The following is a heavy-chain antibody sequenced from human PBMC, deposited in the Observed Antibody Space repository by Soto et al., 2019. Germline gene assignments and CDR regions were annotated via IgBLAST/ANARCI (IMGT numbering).Heavy chain of an antibody. D-gene: IGHD6-13*01. CDR1: GFTFSSYG. Sequence: GGSLRLSCAASGFTFSSYGVHWVRQAPGKGLEWVAVIWYDGSNKYYADSVKGRFTISRDNSKNTLYLQMNSLRAEDTAVYYCARDVGRYSSSWYKKYYYYGMDVWGQGTTVTVSS. CDR2: IWYDGSNK. J-gene: IGHJ6*02. V-gene: IGHV3-33*01. CDR3: ARDVGRYSSSWYKKYYYYGMDV.